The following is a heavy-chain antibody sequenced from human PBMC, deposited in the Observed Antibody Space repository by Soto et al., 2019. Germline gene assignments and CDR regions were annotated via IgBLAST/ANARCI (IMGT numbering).Heavy chain of an antibody. J-gene: IGHJ6*02. Sequence: RGSLRLSCAASGFTFSSYAMRWDSQAPGKGLEWVSAISGSGGSTYYADSVKGRFTISRDNSKNTLYLQMNSLRAEDTAVYYCAKGTVTTGYYGMDVWGQGTTVTVSS. CDR2: ISGSGGST. CDR3: AKGTVTTGYYGMDV. CDR1: GFTFSSYA. D-gene: IGHD4-17*01. V-gene: IGHV3-23*01.